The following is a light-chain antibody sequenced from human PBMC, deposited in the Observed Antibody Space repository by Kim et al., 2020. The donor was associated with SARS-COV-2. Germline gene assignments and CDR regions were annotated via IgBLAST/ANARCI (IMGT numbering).Light chain of an antibody. J-gene: IGKJ4*01. V-gene: IGKV3-11*01. CDR2: DAS. Sequence: LSPGERATLTCRASQSVSSYLAWYQQKPGQAPRLLIYDASNRATGIPARFSGSGSGTDFTLTISSLEPEDFAVYYCQQRSNWLTFGGGTKVDIK. CDR1: QSVSSY. CDR3: QQRSNWLT.